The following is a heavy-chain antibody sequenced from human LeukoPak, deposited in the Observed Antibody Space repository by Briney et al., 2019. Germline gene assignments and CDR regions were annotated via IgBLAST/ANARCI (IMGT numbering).Heavy chain of an antibody. CDR2: ISYDGSIK. D-gene: IGHD2-21*02. Sequence: RGSLRVSCAASGFTFSSYVTHTVRPAPGKGLEWVAVISYDGSIKYYADSLKGRFTISRDNSKNTLYLQMNSLRAEDTAVYYCAKSGPGGLYCGGDCSPPDYYFDYWGQGTLVTVSS. V-gene: IGHV3-30*18. CDR3: AKSGPGGLYCGGDCSPPDYYFDY. J-gene: IGHJ4*02. CDR1: GFTFSSYV.